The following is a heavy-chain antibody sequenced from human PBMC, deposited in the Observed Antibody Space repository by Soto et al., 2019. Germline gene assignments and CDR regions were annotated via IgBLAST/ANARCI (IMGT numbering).Heavy chain of an antibody. J-gene: IGHJ4*02. CDR3: ARGSKDSYPGSRIFDF. CDR2: ISGSGFKK. Sequence: GGSLRLSCAASGFIFENFGMSWVRQAPGKGLEWISSISGSGFKKYYADSVKGRFTISRDNSKSTVYLELNNLSAEDTAVYHCARGSKDSYPGSRIFDFWGRGTLVTVSS. V-gene: IGHV3-23*01. CDR1: GFIFENFG. D-gene: IGHD3-10*01.